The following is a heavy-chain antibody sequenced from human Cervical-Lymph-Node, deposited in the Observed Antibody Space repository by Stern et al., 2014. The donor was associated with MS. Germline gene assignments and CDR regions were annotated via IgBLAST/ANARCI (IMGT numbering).Heavy chain of an antibody. J-gene: IGHJ4*02. V-gene: IGHV3-30*01. CDR2: ISYDGRNQ. CDR1: GFIFSNYA. D-gene: IGHD2-8*02. CDR3: ARGTGEFDY. Sequence: VHLVESGGGVVQPGRSLRLSCAASGFIFSNYAMHWVRQAPGKGLEWVAVISYDGRNQYYVDSVKGRFTISRDNSKNTLYLQMNSLRGEDTAVYYCARGTGEFDYWGQGALVTVSS.